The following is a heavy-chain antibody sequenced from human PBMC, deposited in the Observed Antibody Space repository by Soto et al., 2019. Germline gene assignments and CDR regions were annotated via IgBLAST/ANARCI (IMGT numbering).Heavy chain of an antibody. Sequence: TGGSLRLSCTASGFTFENYAMNWVRLAPGKGLEWVSSISKSGGHTFYADAVKGRFTISRDNSRDTLFLQMSSLSDEDSALYYCAKELRKGLPLDVWGKGTTVTVSS. CDR3: AKELRKGLPLDV. CDR2: ISKSGGHT. V-gene: IGHV3-23*01. CDR1: GFTFENYA. J-gene: IGHJ6*04.